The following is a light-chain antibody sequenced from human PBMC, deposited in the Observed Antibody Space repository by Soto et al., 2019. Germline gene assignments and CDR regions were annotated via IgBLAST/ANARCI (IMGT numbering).Light chain of an antibody. CDR3: QNFDNLPIT. J-gene: IGKJ5*01. Sequence: DTQMTQSPSSLSASVGDRVTITCQASQDITNYLNWYQQKTGKAPKLLIYDASTLETGVPSRFSGSGSGTDFAFTISSLQPEDIATYYCQNFDNLPITFGQGTRLEIK. CDR1: QDITNY. CDR2: DAS. V-gene: IGKV1-33*01.